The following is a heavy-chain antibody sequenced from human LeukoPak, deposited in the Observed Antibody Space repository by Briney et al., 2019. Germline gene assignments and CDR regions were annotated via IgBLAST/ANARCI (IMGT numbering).Heavy chain of an antibody. Sequence: SETLSLKCTVSGGSISSHYWSWIRQPPGKGLEWMAYIYYSGSTNYNPSLKSRVTISVDTSNNQLSLKLSSVTAADTAVYYCARTGDGYNSASPFDSWGQGTLVTVSS. D-gene: IGHD5-24*01. CDR3: ARTGDGYNSASPFDS. CDR1: GGSISSHY. J-gene: IGHJ4*02. V-gene: IGHV4-59*11. CDR2: IYYSGST.